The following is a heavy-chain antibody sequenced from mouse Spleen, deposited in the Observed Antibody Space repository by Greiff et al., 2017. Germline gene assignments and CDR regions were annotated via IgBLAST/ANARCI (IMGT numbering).Heavy chain of an antibody. CDR3: ARYGLDYDDGFAY. D-gene: IGHD2-4*01. CDR1: GYTFTSYD. V-gene: IGHV1-85*01. J-gene: IGHJ3*01. CDR2: IYPRDGST. Sequence: VQLQQSGPELVKPGGSVKLSCKASGYTFTSYDINWVKQRPGQGLEWIGWIYPRDGSTKYHEKFKGKATLTVDTSSSTAYMELHSLTSEDSAVYFCARYGLDYDDGFAYWGQGTLVTVSA.